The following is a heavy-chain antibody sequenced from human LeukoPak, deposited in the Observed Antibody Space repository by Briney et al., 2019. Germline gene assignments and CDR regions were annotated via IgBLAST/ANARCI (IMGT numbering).Heavy chain of an antibody. J-gene: IGHJ3*02. CDR3: ASLTTADAFDI. D-gene: IGHD3-22*01. V-gene: IGHV4-59*01. Sequence: SETLSLTCTVSGGFISSYYWSWIRQPPGKGLGWIGYIYDSGSTNYNPSLKSRVTISVDTSKNQFSLKLSSVTAADTAVFYCASLTTADAFDIWGQGTMVTVSS. CDR1: GGFISSYY. CDR2: IYDSGST.